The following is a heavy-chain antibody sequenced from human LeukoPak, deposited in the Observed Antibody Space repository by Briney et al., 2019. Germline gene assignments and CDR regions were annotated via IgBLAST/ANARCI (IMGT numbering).Heavy chain of an antibody. J-gene: IGHJ4*02. CDR1: GFTFSSYS. CDR3: ARPLDTYSSSSLNFDY. V-gene: IGHV3-21*01. Sequence: PGGSLRLSCAASGFTFSSYSMNWVRQAPGKGLEWVSSISSSSAYIYYADSVKGRFTISRDNAMNSLYLQMNSLRAEDTAVYYCARPLDTYSSSSLNFDYWGQGTLVTVSS. D-gene: IGHD6-13*01. CDR2: ISSSSAYI.